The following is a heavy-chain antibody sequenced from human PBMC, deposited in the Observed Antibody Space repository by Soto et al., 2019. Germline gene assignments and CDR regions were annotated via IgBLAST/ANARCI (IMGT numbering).Heavy chain of an antibody. CDR1: GDSISSAYYY. CDR3: ARDLWVEPELYYYGMDV. Sequence: QVQLQESGPGLVRPSQTLSLTCTVSGDSISSAYYYWSCIRQTPGKGLEWIGHIFYSGTTYYNPSLKSRLTISVDTSKTHFSLRLTSVTAADTAVYYCARDLWVEPELYYYGMDVWGQVTTVTVSS. CDR2: IFYSGTT. V-gene: IGHV4-30-4*01. D-gene: IGHD1-1*01. J-gene: IGHJ6*02.